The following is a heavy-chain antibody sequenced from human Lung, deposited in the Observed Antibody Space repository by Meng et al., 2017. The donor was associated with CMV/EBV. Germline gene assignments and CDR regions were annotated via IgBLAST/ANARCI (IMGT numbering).Heavy chain of an antibody. D-gene: IGHD2-2*01. CDR1: GFTFSRYG. CDR3: PKCSSTSCRYFDY. J-gene: IGHJ4*02. CDR2: MYSGGSST. Sequence: GEXXKISCAASGFTFSRYGMSWVRQAPGKGLEWVSVMYSGGSSTFYADSVKGRFTISRDESKNTLYLQMNSLRAEDSAVYYCPKCSSTSCRYFDYWGQGTLVTVSS. V-gene: IGHV3-23*03.